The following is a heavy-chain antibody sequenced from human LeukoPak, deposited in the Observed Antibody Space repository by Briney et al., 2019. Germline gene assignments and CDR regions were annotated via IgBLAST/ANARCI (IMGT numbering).Heavy chain of an antibody. D-gene: IGHD2-15*01. CDR2: IYHSGST. Sequence: SETLSLTCAVSGGSISSGGYSWSWIRQPPGKGLEWIGYIYHSGSTYYNPSLKSRVTISVDRSKNQFSLKLSSVTAADMAVYYCARGYCSGGSCPNWFDPWGQGTLVTVSS. V-gene: IGHV4-30-2*01. CDR3: ARGYCSGGSCPNWFDP. CDR1: GGSISSGGYS. J-gene: IGHJ5*02.